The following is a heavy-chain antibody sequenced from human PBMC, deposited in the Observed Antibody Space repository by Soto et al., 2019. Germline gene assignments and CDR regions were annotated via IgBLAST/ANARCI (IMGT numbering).Heavy chain of an antibody. D-gene: IGHD1-26*01. Sequence: QVQLVESGGGVVQPGRSLRLSCAASGFTFSSYAMHWVRQAPGKGLDWVAFISYDGTNKYYADSVKGRFTISRDNAKNTLYLQMNSLRAEDTAVYYCTRVRDSETYFDYWGQGTLVTVSS. CDR2: ISYDGTNK. J-gene: IGHJ4*02. CDR1: GFTFSSYA. V-gene: IGHV3-30-3*01. CDR3: TRVRDSETYFDY.